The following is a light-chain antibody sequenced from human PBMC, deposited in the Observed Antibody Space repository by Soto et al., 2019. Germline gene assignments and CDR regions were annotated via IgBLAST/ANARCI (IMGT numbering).Light chain of an antibody. CDR2: SAS. V-gene: IGKV1-9*01. Sequence: DMQLTQSPSVLSASVGDTVTITCRASQALSNYLAWYQQKPGKAPDLLIYSASTLQSGVPSRFSGSGSETEFSLTIRALRPEDFATYYCQQLSRYPLTFGGGTQVDI. CDR1: QALSNY. J-gene: IGKJ4*01. CDR3: QQLSRYPLT.